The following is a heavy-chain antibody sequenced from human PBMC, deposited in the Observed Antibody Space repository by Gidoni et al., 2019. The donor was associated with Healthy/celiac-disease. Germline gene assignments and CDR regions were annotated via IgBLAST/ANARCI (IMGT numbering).Heavy chain of an antibody. CDR2: IYYSGST. D-gene: IGHD3-9*01. CDR3: ARTAGYYDILTGPNDAFDI. J-gene: IGHJ3*02. CDR1: GGSISSYY. V-gene: IGHV4-59*08. Sequence: QVQLQESGPGLVKPSETLSLTCTVSGGSISSYYWSWIRQPPGKGLEWIGYIYYSGSTNYNPSLKSRVTISVDTSKNQFSLKLSSVTAADTAVYYCARTAGYYDILTGPNDAFDIWGQGTMVTVSS.